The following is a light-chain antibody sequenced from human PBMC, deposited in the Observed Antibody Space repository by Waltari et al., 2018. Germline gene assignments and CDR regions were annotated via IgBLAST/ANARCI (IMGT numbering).Light chain of an antibody. CDR1: QGISRS. J-gene: IGKJ2*01. CDR3: QQLNSYPRT. V-gene: IGKV1-9*01. CDR2: AAS. Sequence: DIQLTQSPSFLSASVGDRVTIACRASQGISRSLAWYQQKPGKAPKLLIYAASTLQSGVPSRFSGDGSGTEFTLTISSLQPEDSATYDCQQLNSYPRTFGQGTKLEIK.